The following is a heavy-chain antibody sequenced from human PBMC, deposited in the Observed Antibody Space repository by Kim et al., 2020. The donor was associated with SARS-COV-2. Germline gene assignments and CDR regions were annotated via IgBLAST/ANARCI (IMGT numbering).Heavy chain of an antibody. J-gene: IGHJ4*02. Sequence: KGRFTIARDNSKTTLYLQRNSLGAEDTAVYYCAKDRSYYYGSGSQYYFDYWGQGTLVTVSS. V-gene: IGHV3-23*01. D-gene: IGHD3-10*01. CDR3: AKDRSYYYGSGSQYYFDY.